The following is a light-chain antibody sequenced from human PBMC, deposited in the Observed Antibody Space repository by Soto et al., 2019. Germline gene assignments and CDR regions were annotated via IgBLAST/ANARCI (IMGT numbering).Light chain of an antibody. J-gene: IGLJ1*01. CDR2: EVS. CDR1: SSDVGGYNY. Sequence: QSALTQPASVSGSPGQSITISCTGTSSDVGGYNYVSWYQQHPGKAPKLMIYEVSNRPSGVSNRFSGSKSGNTASLTISGLQAEDEADYYRSSYEGSSPLDVFGTGTKVTVL. V-gene: IGLV2-14*01. CDR3: SSYEGSSPLDV.